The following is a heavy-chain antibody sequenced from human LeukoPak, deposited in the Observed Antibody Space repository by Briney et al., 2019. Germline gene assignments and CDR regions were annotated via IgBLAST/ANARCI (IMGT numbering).Heavy chain of an antibody. Sequence: RASVKASCKASGGTFSSYAISWVRQAPGQGLEWMGRIIPILGMANYAQKFQGRVTITADKSTSTAYMELSSLRSEDTAVYYCARETTVGIAAAGTLDYWGQGTLVTASS. CDR1: GGTFSSYA. CDR2: IIPILGMA. J-gene: IGHJ4*02. V-gene: IGHV1-69*04. CDR3: ARETTVGIAAAGTLDY. D-gene: IGHD6-13*01.